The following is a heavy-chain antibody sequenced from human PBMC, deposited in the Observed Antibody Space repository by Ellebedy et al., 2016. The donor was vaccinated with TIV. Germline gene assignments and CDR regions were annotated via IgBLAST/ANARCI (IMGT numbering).Heavy chain of an antibody. V-gene: IGHV5-51*01. CDR1: GYSFTSYW. CDR3: ARLSPTYYSGWYDAFDF. J-gene: IGHJ4*02. Sequence: PGGSLRLSCEGSGYSFTSYWIGWVRQMPGKGLEWMGIVYPGDSDTKYSPSFQGQVTISADESISTAYLQLSSLKASDTAMYYCARLSPTYYSGWYDAFDFWGQGTLVTVSS. CDR2: VYPGDSDT. D-gene: IGHD6-19*01.